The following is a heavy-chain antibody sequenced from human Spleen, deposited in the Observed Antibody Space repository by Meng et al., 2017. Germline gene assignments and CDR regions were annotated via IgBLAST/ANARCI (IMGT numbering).Heavy chain of an antibody. CDR3: ARDFGGNSDH. CDR2: MNEDGTTI. Sequence: EVQVVESGGGLVQPGGSLRLSCAASGFTVSSFWMHWVRQAPGKGLVWVARMNEDGTTISHAGSVRGRFTISRDSARNTLDLQMNSLRAEDTALYYCARDFGGNSDHWGQGTLVTVSS. J-gene: IGHJ4*02. D-gene: IGHD4-23*01. CDR1: GFTVSSFW. V-gene: IGHV3-74*01.